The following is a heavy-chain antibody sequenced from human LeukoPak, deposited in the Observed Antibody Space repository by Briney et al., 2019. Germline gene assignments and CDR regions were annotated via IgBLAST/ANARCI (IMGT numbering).Heavy chain of an antibody. CDR1: GGTFSSYA. CDR2: ISAYNGNT. D-gene: IGHD2-15*01. J-gene: IGHJ6*02. V-gene: IGHV1-18*01. CDR3: AYGRGGYCSGGSCYRYYYGMDV. Sequence: ASVKVSCKASGGTFSSYAISWVRQAPGQGLEWMGWISAYNGNTNYAQKLQGRVTMTTDTSTSTAYMELRSLRSDDTAVYYCAYGRGGYCSGGSCYRYYYGMDVWGQGTTVTVSS.